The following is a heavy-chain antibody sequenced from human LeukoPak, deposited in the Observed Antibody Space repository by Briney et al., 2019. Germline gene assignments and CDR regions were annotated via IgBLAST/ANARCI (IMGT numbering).Heavy chain of an antibody. CDR3: AEKGYYDGSGYYMYYFDL. J-gene: IGHJ4*02. Sequence: PGGSLRLSCAASGFTFSIYAMSWVRQAPGKGLEWVSAISGSGGTAYYADSVKGRFTISRDNSKNTLYLQMNSLRAEDTAVYYCAEKGYYDGSGYYMYYFDLWGQGTLVTVSS. V-gene: IGHV3-23*01. D-gene: IGHD3-22*01. CDR2: ISGSGGTA. CDR1: GFTFSIYA.